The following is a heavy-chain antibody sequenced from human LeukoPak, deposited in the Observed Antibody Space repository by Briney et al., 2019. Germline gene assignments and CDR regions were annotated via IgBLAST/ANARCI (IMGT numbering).Heavy chain of an antibody. V-gene: IGHV3-23*01. J-gene: IGHJ4*02. CDR2: ISGSGGST. Sequence: GGSLRLSCAASGFTFSSYAMSWVRQAPGKGLEWVSAISGSGGSTYYAASVRGRFTISRDNSKNTLYLQMNSLRAEDTAVYYCAKDFSSGSYFDYWGQGTLVTVSS. D-gene: IGHD3-22*01. CDR3: AKDFSSGSYFDY. CDR1: GFTFSSYA.